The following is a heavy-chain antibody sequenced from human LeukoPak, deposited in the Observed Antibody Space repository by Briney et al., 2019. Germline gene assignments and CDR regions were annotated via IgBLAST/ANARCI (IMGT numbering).Heavy chain of an antibody. CDR1: GYTFTSYD. CDR2: MNPNSGNT. CDR3: ARGLFVKRVRRGHSGYGLGY. J-gene: IGHJ4*02. Sequence: ASVKVSCKASGYTFTSYDINWVRQATGQGLEWMGWMNPNSGNTGYAQKFQGRVTMTRNTSISTAYMELSSLRSEDTAVYYCARGLFVKRVRRGHSGYGLGYWGQGTLVTVSS. V-gene: IGHV1-8*01. D-gene: IGHD5-12*01.